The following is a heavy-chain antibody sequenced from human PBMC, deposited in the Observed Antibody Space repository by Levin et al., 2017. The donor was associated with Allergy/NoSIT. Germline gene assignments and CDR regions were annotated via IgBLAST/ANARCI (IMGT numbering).Heavy chain of an antibody. J-gene: IGHJ5*02. CDR3: ARNNSLSFGESPTNWFDP. CDR2: VYYSGST. V-gene: IGHV4-39*07. Sequence: SETLSLTCTVSGGSISSPIHYWGWIRQPPGRGLEWIGSVYYSGSTSYHPSLKSRVTISVDTSKNQFSLTLSSVTAAHTAVYYCARNNSLSFGESPTNWFDPWGQGTLVTVSS. CDR1: GGSISSPIHY. D-gene: IGHD3-10*01.